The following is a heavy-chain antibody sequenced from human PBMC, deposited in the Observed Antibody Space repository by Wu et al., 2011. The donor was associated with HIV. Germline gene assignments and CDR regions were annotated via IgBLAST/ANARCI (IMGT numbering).Heavy chain of an antibody. D-gene: IGHD2-15*01. Sequence: QVQLVQSGAEVKKPGASVKVSCKASGYTFTNYGISWVRQAPGQGLEWMGWISAYNGDTNYAQKFQGRVTITADESTSTAYMELSSLRSEDTAVYYCARPYCSGGSCYGLFDYWGPENPGHPSPQ. V-gene: IGHV1-18*01. J-gene: IGHJ4*02. CDR2: ISAYNGDT. CDR1: GYTFTNYG. CDR3: ARPYCSGGSCYGLFDY.